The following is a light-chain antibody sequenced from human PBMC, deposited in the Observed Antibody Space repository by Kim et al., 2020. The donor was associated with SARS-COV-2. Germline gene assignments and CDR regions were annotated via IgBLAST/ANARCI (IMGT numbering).Light chain of an antibody. CDR3: QQYSTSPYT. Sequence: SASVGDSVTITCRASQHISRWLVWYQQRPEKASKSLIYASFRLQRGVPSRFSGSVSGTEFTLSISGLQPEDFATYYCQQYSTSPYTFGQGTKLEIK. CDR1: QHISRW. J-gene: IGKJ2*01. CDR2: ASF. V-gene: IGKV1D-16*01.